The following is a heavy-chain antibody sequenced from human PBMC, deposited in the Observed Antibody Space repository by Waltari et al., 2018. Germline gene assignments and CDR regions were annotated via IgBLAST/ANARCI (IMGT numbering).Heavy chain of an antibody. CDR2: IKADGSEQ. CDR3: ARGSAYYVRVWDY. J-gene: IGHJ4*02. CDR1: GFTFRGYW. Sequence: EVILVESGGSSVEVGGSLRLSCEASGFTFRGYWMTWVRQAPGKGLEWVANIKADGSEQYYVDSVRGRFTISRDNAENSLYLQMNSLIADDTAVYYCARGSAYYVRVWDYWGQGTLVTVSS. V-gene: IGHV3-7*03. D-gene: IGHD3-16*01.